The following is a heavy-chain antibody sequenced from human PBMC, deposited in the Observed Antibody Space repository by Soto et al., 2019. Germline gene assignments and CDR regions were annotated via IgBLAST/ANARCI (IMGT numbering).Heavy chain of an antibody. CDR2: IYWDDDK. CDR1: GFSLSTSGVG. J-gene: IGHJ4*02. V-gene: IGHV2-5*02. Sequence: QITLKESGPTLVKPTQTLTLTCTFSGFSLSTSGVGVGWIRHPPGKALEWLALIYWDDDKRYSPSLKSRLTITKDTSKNQVVLTMTNMDPVDTVTYYCAHRSTVTTFVNFDYWGQGTLVIVSS. D-gene: IGHD4-17*01. CDR3: AHRSTVTTFVNFDY.